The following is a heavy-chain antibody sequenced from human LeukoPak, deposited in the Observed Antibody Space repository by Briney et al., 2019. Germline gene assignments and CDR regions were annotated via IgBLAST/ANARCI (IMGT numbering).Heavy chain of an antibody. CDR2: IKQDGSEK. V-gene: IGHV3-7*01. D-gene: IGHD3-22*01. CDR3: ARDPGYYYASSGYADY. CDR1: GFTFSSYW. Sequence: GGSLRLSCAASGFTFSSYWMSWVRQAPGKGLEWVANIKQDGSEKYYVDSVKGRFTISRDNAKNSLYLQMNSLRAEDTAVYYCARDPGYYYASSGYADYWGQGTLVTVSS. J-gene: IGHJ4*02.